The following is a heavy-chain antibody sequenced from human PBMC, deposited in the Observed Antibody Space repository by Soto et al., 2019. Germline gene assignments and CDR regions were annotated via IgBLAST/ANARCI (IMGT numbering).Heavy chain of an antibody. CDR1: GYTFTSYA. V-gene: IGHV7-4-1*01. CDR2: INTNTGNP. D-gene: IGHD3-22*01. J-gene: IGHJ1*01. CDR3: ARDPSDYYDSRAFQH. Sequence: RASVKVSCKASGYTFTSYAMNWVRQAPGQGLEWMGWINTNTGNPTYAQGFTGRFVSSLDTSVSTAYLQICSLKAEDTAVYYCARDPSDYYDSRAFQHWGQGTLVTVSS.